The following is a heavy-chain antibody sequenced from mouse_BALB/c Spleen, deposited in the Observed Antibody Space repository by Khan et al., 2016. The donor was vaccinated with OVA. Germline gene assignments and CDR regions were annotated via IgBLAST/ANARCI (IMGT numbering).Heavy chain of an antibody. D-gene: IGHD2-3*01. Sequence: QVQLKQSGPGLVAPSQSLSITCTVSGFSLTSYGVSWVRQPPGKGLEWLGVIWGDGSTNYHSALISRLSISTDNSKSQVFFKLISLQTDDTATYYLAGFDASFYALDYWGQGTSVTVSS. J-gene: IGHJ4*01. CDR2: IWGDGST. CDR3: AGFDASFYALDY. CDR1: GFSLTSYG. V-gene: IGHV2-3*01.